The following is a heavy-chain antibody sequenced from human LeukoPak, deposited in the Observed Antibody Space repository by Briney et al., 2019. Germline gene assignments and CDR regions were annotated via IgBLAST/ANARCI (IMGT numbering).Heavy chain of an antibody. J-gene: IGHJ4*02. CDR1: GFTLSSCA. Sequence: GGSLRLSRAGSGFTLSSCAMSWVGQAAGKGGEGVSAISGCGGETYYVDSVKSRFTISRDNAKTSLYLEMNRLRAEDTGVYYCARDATYDYWGQGTLVTVSS. CDR2: ISGCGGET. V-gene: IGHV3-23*01. CDR3: ARDATYDY.